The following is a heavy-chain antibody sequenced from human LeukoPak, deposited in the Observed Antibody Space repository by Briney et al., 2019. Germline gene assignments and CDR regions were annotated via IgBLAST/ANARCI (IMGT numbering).Heavy chain of an antibody. CDR3: ARDRLNRADCGTDCYSAVFDY. Sequence: PGGSLRLPCAPSGFTFSRHGMHWVRQAPGKGLEWVAVIASHAGDAHYSDSVKGRFTISRDNSKNTLYLQMNNLGVEDTAVYYCARDRLNRADCGTDCYSAVFDYWGQGALVTVSS. J-gene: IGHJ4*02. CDR2: IASHAGDA. D-gene: IGHD2-21*02. V-gene: IGHV3-30*03. CDR1: GFTFSRHG.